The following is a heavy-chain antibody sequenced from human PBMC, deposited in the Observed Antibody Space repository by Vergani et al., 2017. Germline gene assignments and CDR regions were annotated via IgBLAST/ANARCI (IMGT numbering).Heavy chain of an antibody. CDR2: IYYSGST. CDR1: GGSISSSSYY. V-gene: IGHV4-39*01. CDR3: ARQYSGYELYYYYYMDV. D-gene: IGHD5-12*01. Sequence: QLQLQESGSGLVKPSQTLSLTCAVSGGSISSSSYYWGWIRQPPGKGLEWIGSIYYSGSTYYNPSLKSRVTISVDTSKNQFSLKLSSVTAADTAVYYCARQYSGYELYYYYYMDVWGKGTTVTVSS. J-gene: IGHJ6*03.